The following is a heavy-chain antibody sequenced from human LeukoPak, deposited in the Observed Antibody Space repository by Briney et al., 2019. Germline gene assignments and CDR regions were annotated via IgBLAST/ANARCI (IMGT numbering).Heavy chain of an antibody. Sequence: GGSLRLSCAASGFTVSSNYMSWVRQAPGKGLEWVSVSYSGGSTYYADSVKGRFTISRDNSKNTLYLQMNSLRAEDTAVYYCARDQIVVVPAAMYGGYYYYGMDVWGQGTTVTVSS. CDR1: GFTVSSNY. CDR3: ARDQIVVVPAAMYGGYYYYGMDV. J-gene: IGHJ6*02. D-gene: IGHD2-2*01. V-gene: IGHV3-53*01. CDR2: SYSGGST.